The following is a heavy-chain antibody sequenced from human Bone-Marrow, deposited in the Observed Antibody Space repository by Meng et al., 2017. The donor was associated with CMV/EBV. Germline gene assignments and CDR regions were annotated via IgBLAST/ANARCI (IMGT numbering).Heavy chain of an antibody. Sequence: ASVKVSCKASGYTFTDYRMNWVRQAPGQGLEWMGWISPNNGGTNYVQKFQGRVTMTRDTSTSTAYLELNRLTYADSAVYYCASKLYYDFWSAYGGAEGVDPFNIWGQGTAVTVSS. D-gene: IGHD3-3*01. CDR2: ISPNNGGT. J-gene: IGHJ3*02. CDR1: GYTFTDYR. V-gene: IGHV1-2*02. CDR3: ASKLYYDFWSAYGGAEGVDPFNI.